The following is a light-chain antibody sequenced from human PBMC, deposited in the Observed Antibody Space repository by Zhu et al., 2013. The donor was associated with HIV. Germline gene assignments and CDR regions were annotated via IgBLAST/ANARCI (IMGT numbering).Light chain of an antibody. CDR1: QGISNY. CDR3: QKYNSAPLT. V-gene: IGKV1-27*01. Sequence: DIQLTQSPSFLSASVGDRVTIACRASQGISNYLAWYQQRPGESPKLLISRASTLQSGVPSRFSGSGSGTDFTLTISSLQAEDAATYYCQKYNSAPLTFG. CDR2: RAS. J-gene: IGKJ4*01.